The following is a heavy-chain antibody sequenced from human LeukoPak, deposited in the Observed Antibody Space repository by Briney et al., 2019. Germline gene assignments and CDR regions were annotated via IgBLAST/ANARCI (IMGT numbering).Heavy chain of an antibody. Sequence: GGPLRLSCAASGFTFSDYYLSWIRQAPGKGLEWVSYISSSGSSMYYADSVKGRFTISRDNAKNSLFLQMNSLRAEDTAVYYCARERGHCSSSSCAYYNYYMDVWGKGTTVTVSS. CDR3: ARERGHCSSSSCAYYNYYMDV. D-gene: IGHD2-2*01. CDR1: GFTFSDYY. CDR2: ISSSGSSM. J-gene: IGHJ6*03. V-gene: IGHV3-11*04.